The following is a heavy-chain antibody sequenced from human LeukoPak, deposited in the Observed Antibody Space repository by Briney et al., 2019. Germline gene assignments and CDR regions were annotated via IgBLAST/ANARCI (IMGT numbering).Heavy chain of an antibody. Sequence: GGSLRLSCAASGFTFSTFAMIWVRQAPGKGLEWVSYISTSGSTTYYADSVKGRFTISRDNAKNSLYLQMNSLRAEDTAIYYCVREMGGYPFDHWGQGTLVTVSS. V-gene: IGHV3-48*03. D-gene: IGHD5-12*01. CDR1: GFTFSTFA. CDR2: ISTSGSTT. J-gene: IGHJ4*02. CDR3: VREMGGYPFDH.